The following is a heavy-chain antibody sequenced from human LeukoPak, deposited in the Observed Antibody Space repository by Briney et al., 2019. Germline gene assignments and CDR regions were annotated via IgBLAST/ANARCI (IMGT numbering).Heavy chain of an antibody. CDR3: AREGGIGLGYCSSTSCPIYMDV. D-gene: IGHD2-2*01. J-gene: IGHJ6*03. CDR1: GYTFIRYG. CDR2: ISAYRSNT. V-gene: IGHV1-18*01. Sequence: ASVKVSCKASGYTFIRYGISWVRQAPGQGLEWMGWISAYRSNTNYAQKLQGRVTMTTDTSTSTAYMELRSLRSDDSAVYYCAREGGIGLGYCSSTSCPIYMDVWGKGTTVTVSS.